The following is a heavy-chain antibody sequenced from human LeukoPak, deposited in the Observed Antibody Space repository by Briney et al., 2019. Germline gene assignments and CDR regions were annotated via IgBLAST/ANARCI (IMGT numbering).Heavy chain of an antibody. Sequence: PGESLKISCKASGYSFSKYWIGWVRQMPGKGLEWMGIIYPGDSDTRYSPSSEDQVTISVDKSNSVAYLQWSSLKASDTAMYYCARLGGSNSPLDDWGQGTLVTVSS. CDR2: IYPGDSDT. D-gene: IGHD2-15*01. V-gene: IGHV5-51*01. CDR1: GYSFSKYW. CDR3: ARLGGSNSPLDD. J-gene: IGHJ4*02.